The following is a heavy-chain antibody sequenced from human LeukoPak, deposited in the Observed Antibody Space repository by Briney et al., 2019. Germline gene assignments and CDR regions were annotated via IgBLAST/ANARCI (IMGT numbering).Heavy chain of an antibody. D-gene: IGHD2-2*01. CDR2: INPNSGGT. Sequence: SVKVSCKASGGTFSSYAISWVRQAPGQGLEWMGWINPNSGGTNYAQKFQGRVTMTRDTSISTAYMELSRLRSDDTAVYYCARAPGATNYYYGMDVWGQGTTVTVSS. CDR1: GGTFSSYA. V-gene: IGHV1-2*02. J-gene: IGHJ6*02. CDR3: ARAPGATNYYYGMDV.